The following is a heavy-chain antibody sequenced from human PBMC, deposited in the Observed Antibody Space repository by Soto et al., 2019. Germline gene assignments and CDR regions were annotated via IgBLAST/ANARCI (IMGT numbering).Heavy chain of an antibody. CDR1: GFAFSTYT. Sequence: EVQLVESGGGLVKPGGSLTLSCAASGFAFSTYTLTWVRQAPGKGLEWVSSINTPSSYVYYADSVKGRFTISRDNTKNSLYLQMNSLRAEDTAVYYCAREGQWLIPDYLGQGTLVTVSS. J-gene: IGHJ4*02. CDR3: AREGQWLIPDY. V-gene: IGHV3-21*01. CDR2: INTPSSYV. D-gene: IGHD3-22*01.